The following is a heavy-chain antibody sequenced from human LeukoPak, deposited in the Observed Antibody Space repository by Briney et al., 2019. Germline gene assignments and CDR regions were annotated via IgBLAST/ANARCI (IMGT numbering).Heavy chain of an antibody. CDR2: VSDSGGNT. Sequence: GGSLRLSCTASGFTFSNYIMTWVRQAPGKGLEWVSAVSDSGGNTYYADSAKGRFTISRDNSKNTLYLQMNSLRAEDTAVYYCAKVSVWSGYYIDYWGQGTLVTVSS. J-gene: IGHJ4*02. CDR1: GFTFSNYI. D-gene: IGHD3-3*01. V-gene: IGHV3-23*01. CDR3: AKVSVWSGYYIDY.